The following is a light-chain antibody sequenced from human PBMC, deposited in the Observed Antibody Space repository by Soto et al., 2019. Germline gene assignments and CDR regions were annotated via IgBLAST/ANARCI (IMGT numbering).Light chain of an antibody. CDR3: QQRTNGLT. CDR1: QSVSNNY. J-gene: IGKJ4*01. Sequence: EIVLTQSPGTLSLSPGERSTLSCRASQSVSNNYLAWYQQKPDQAPRLLIYGASNRATGIPDRFSGSGFGTDFTLTISSLEPEDFAVYYCQQRTNGLTFGGGTKVDI. V-gene: IGKV3D-20*02. CDR2: GAS.